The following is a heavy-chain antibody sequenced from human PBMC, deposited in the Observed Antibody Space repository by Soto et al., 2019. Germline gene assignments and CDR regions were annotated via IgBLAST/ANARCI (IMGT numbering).Heavy chain of an antibody. CDR3: AKARLMTTVNYYYYYGMDA. J-gene: IGHJ6*02. CDR2: ISYDGSNK. Sequence: SLSLSCAASGFTFSSYCMHWVRQAPGKGLEWVAVISYDGSNKYYADSVKGRFTISRDNSKNTLYLQMNSLRAEDTAVYYCAKARLMTTVNYYYYYGMDASRQGTTVTVSS. V-gene: IGHV3-30*18. D-gene: IGHD4-4*01. CDR1: GFTFSSYC.